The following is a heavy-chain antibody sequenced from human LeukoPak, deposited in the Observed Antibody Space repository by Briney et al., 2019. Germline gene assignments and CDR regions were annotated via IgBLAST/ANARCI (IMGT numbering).Heavy chain of an antibody. V-gene: IGHV3-53*01. CDR2: IYSDNT. J-gene: IGHJ6*04. Sequence: PGGSLRLSCTVSGFTVSSNSMSWVRQAPGKGLEWVSFIYSDNTHYSDSVKGRFTISRDNSKNTLYLQMNSLRAEDTAVYYCAELGITMIGGVWGTGTTVTISS. D-gene: IGHD3-10*02. CDR3: AELGITMIGGV. CDR1: GFTVSSNS.